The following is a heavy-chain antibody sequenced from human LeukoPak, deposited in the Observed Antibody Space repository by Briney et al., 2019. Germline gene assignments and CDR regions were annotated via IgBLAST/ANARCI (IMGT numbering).Heavy chain of an antibody. V-gene: IGHV1-69*05. CDR1: GGTFSSYA. CDR3: ARDPYYYDSSGYYFPPYSLQH. Sequence: GASVKVSCKASGGTFSSYAISWVRQAPGQGLEWMGGIIPIFGTANYAQKFQGRVTITTDESTSTAYMELSSLRSEDTAVYYCARDPYYYDSSGYYFPPYSLQHWGQGILVTVSS. J-gene: IGHJ1*01. D-gene: IGHD3-22*01. CDR2: IIPIFGTA.